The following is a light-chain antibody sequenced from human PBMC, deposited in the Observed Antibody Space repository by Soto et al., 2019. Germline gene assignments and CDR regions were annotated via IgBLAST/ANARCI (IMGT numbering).Light chain of an antibody. V-gene: IGLV2-14*01. CDR2: EVS. CDR3: SSFTSSNSVYV. J-gene: IGLJ1*01. CDR1: NSDVGSYNY. Sequence: QSALTQPASVSGSPGQSITISCTGTNSDVGSYNYVSWYQQHPGKAPKLMIYEVSHRPSGVSSRFSGSKSGSTASLTIAGLQTEDDADYYCSSFTSSNSVYVFGTGTQLTVL.